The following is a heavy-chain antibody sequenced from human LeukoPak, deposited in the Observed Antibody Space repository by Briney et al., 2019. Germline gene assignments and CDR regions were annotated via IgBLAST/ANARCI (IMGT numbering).Heavy chain of an antibody. CDR2: ISYDGSNK. J-gene: IGHJ4*02. Sequence: GGSLRLSCAASGFTFSSYAMHWVRQAPGKGLEWVAVISYDGSNKYYADSVKGRFTISRDNSKNTQYLQMNSLRAEDTAVYYCARDADAPFDYWGQGTLVTVSS. V-gene: IGHV3-30-3*01. CDR3: ARDADAPFDY. CDR1: GFTFSSYA.